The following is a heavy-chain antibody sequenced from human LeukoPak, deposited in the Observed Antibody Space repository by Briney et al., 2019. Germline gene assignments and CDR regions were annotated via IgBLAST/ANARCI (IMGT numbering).Heavy chain of an antibody. CDR3: ARIPPYCTNGVCYDY. Sequence: ASVKVSCKASGYTFTSYGISWVRQAPGQGLEWMGWISAYNGNTNYAQKLQGRVTMTTDTSTSTAYMELWSLRSDDTAVYYCARIPPYCTNGVCYDYWGQGTLVTVSS. CDR1: GYTFTSYG. D-gene: IGHD2-8*01. CDR2: ISAYNGNT. V-gene: IGHV1-18*01. J-gene: IGHJ4*02.